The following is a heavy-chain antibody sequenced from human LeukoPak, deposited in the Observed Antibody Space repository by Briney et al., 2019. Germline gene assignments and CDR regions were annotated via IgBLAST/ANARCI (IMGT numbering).Heavy chain of an antibody. CDR2: IFPGDSDT. Sequence: GDSLKISCKGSGYSFTNYWIGWVRQVPGKGLEWMGIIFPGDSDTRYSPSFQGQVTISVDKSISTAYLQWSSLKASDSAMYYCARHERVRTFDIWGQGTMVTVSS. D-gene: IGHD1-1*01. CDR3: ARHERVRTFDI. CDR1: GYSFTNYW. J-gene: IGHJ3*02. V-gene: IGHV5-51*01.